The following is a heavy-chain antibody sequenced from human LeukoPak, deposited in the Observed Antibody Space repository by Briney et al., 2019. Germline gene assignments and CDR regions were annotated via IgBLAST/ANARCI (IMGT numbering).Heavy chain of an antibody. V-gene: IGHV3-23*01. Sequence: GGSLRLSCGASGFPFSHFAMTWVRQTPGRGLEWVSTIHGDGSATHYADSVKGRFAISRDNAKNSVSLQMNSLRVEDAALYYCATDGGPFDNWGQGTLVAVSS. CDR3: ATDGGPFDN. CDR2: IHGDGSAT. J-gene: IGHJ4*02. CDR1: GFPFSHFA.